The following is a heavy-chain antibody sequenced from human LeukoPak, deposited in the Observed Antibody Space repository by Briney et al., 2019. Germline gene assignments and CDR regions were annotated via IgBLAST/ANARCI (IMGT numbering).Heavy chain of an antibody. V-gene: IGHV3-48*01. CDR1: GFTFSSYS. CDR3: ASRGVGSGGIDY. J-gene: IGHJ4*02. CDR2: ISSSSSTI. Sequence: GGSLRLSCAASGFTFSSYSMNWVRQAPGKGLEWVSSISSSSSTIYYADSVKGRFTISRDNAKNSLYLQMNSLRAEDTAVYYCASRGVGSGGIDYWGQGTLVTVSS. D-gene: IGHD3-10*01.